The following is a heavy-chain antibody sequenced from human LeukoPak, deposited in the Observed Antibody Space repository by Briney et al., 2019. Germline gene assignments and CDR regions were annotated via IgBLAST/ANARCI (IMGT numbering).Heavy chain of an antibody. D-gene: IGHD4-17*01. V-gene: IGHV3-53*05. CDR3: AKVYYGDLRGYAFDI. CDR2: IYSGSST. CDR1: GFTVSSNY. Sequence: TGGSLRLSCAASGFTVSSNYMSWVRQAPGKGLEWVSVIYSGSSTYYADSVKGRFTISRDNSKNTLYLQMNSLRAEDTAVYYCAKVYYGDLRGYAFDIWGQGTMVTVSS. J-gene: IGHJ3*02.